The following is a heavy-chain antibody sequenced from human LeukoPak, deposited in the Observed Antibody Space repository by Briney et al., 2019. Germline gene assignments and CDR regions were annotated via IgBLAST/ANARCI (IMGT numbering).Heavy chain of an antibody. Sequence: GASVKVSCKASGGTFSIYTISWVRQAPGQGLEWMGRIIPILGIANYAQKFQGRVTITADKSTSTAYMELSSLRSEDTAVYYCARSSAGVGATNLDYWGQGTLVTVSS. D-gene: IGHD1-26*01. CDR1: GGTFSIYT. V-gene: IGHV1-69*02. CDR3: ARSSAGVGATNLDY. CDR2: IIPILGIA. J-gene: IGHJ4*02.